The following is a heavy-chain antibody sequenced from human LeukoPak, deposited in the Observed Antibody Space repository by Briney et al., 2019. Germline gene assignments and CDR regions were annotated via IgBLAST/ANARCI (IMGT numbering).Heavy chain of an antibody. J-gene: IGHJ4*02. CDR1: GFTFSSYA. D-gene: IGHD3-3*01. V-gene: IGHV3-23*01. CDR3: AKEMGEFWSGSEY. Sequence: PGGSLRLSCAASGFTFSSYAMSWVRQAPGKGLEWVSTISGSGDGTHYADSVKGRFTISRDSSKNTLYLQMNSLRAEDTAVYYCAKEMGEFWSGSEYWGQGTLVTVSS. CDR2: ISGSGDGT.